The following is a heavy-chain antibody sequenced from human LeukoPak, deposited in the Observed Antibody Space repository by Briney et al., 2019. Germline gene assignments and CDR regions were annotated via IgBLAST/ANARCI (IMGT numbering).Heavy chain of an antibody. V-gene: IGHV3-9*01. Sequence: GGSLRLSCAASGFTFDDYAMHWVRQAPGKGLEWVSGISWNSGSIGYADSVKGRFTISRDNSKNTLYLQMNSLRAEDTAVYYCARDGPGGGSHLYSSGWYGFWGQGTLVTVSS. D-gene: IGHD6-19*01. CDR2: ISWNSGSI. CDR3: ARDGPGGGSHLYSSGWYGF. J-gene: IGHJ4*02. CDR1: GFTFDDYA.